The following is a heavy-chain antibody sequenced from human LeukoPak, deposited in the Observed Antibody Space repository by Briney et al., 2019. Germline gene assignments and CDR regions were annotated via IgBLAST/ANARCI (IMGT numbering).Heavy chain of an antibody. J-gene: IGHJ4*02. V-gene: IGHV4-61*08. CDR3: ARFPPGIAVAGHNDY. CDR2: MYYRGST. Sequence: PSETLSLTCTVSAASVSSGAYYWSWVRQPPGKGLEWIGYMYYRGSTNYNPSLKSRVIISVDASKNQFSLKLSSVTSADTAVYYCARFPPGIAVAGHNDYWGQGTLVTVSS. CDR1: AASVSSGAYY. D-gene: IGHD6-19*01.